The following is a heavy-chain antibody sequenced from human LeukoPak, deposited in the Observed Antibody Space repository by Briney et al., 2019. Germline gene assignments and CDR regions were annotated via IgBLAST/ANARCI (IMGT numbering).Heavy chain of an antibody. CDR3: ASPTRYSSGWHAFDI. V-gene: IGHV5-51*01. D-gene: IGHD6-19*01. CDR2: IYPGDSDT. CDR1: GYSFTSYW. J-gene: IGHJ3*02. Sequence: GESLQISCQGSGYSFTSYWIGWVRQMPGKGLEWMGIIYPGDSDTRYSPSFQGQVTISADKSISTAYLQWSSLKASDTAMYYCASPTRYSSGWHAFDIWGQGTMVTVSS.